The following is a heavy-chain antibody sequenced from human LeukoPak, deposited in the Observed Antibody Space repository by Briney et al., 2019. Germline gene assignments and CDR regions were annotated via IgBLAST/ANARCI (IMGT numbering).Heavy chain of an antibody. CDR2: VCGNGAYT. Sequence: GGSLRLSCAASGYTFSSYAMSWVRQAPGKGLEWVSGVCGNGAYTYYADSLKGRFTISTDNSNNTLYLQMNNLRADDTAVYYCARVLGEFFGSGTYVKSLDYWGQGTLVTVSS. CDR3: ARVLGEFFGSGTYVKSLDY. CDR1: GYTFSSYA. J-gene: IGHJ4*02. V-gene: IGHV3-23*01. D-gene: IGHD3-10*01.